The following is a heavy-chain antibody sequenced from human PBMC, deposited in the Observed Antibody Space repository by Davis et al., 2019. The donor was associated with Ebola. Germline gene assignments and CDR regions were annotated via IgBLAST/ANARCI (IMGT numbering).Heavy chain of an antibody. CDR3: ARGWLRGGLDV. V-gene: IGHV6-1*01. Sequence: HSQTLSLTCAISGDSVSSGGWNWIRQSPSRGLELLGRTYYNSKWYYDYAVSVKSRITIDPDTSKNQFSLHLNSVTPEDTALYYCARGWLRGGLDVWGEGTTVTVSS. CDR1: GDSVSSGG. D-gene: IGHD5-18*01. CDR2: TYYNSKWYY. J-gene: IGHJ6*04.